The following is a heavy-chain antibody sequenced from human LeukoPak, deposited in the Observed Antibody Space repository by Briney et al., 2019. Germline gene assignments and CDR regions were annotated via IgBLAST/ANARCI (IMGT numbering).Heavy chain of an antibody. D-gene: IGHD6-19*01. V-gene: IGHV3-48*02. CDR3: ARAVAADF. J-gene: IGHJ4*02. CDR2: ISSTSSTI. CDR1: GLTFSDYT. Sequence: GGSLRLSCTASGLTFSDYTMNWVRQAPGKGLAWVSSISSTSSTIYYADSVKGRFTISRDNARNSLYLQMHSLRDEDTAVYYCARAVAADFWGQGTQITVSS.